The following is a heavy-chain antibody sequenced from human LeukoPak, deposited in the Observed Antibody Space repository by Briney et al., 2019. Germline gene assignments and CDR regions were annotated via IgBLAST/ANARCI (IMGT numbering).Heavy chain of an antibody. V-gene: IGHV3-20*04. CDR1: GFTFDDYG. Sequence: PGGSLRLSCAASGFTFDDYGMSWVRQAPGKGLEWVSGINWNGGSTGYADSVKGRFTISRDNAKNSLYLHMNGLRAEGMALYYCAKDMSYGGYSGYDYWGQGTLVTVSS. CDR2: INWNGGST. D-gene: IGHD5-12*01. CDR3: AKDMSYGGYSGYDY. J-gene: IGHJ4*02.